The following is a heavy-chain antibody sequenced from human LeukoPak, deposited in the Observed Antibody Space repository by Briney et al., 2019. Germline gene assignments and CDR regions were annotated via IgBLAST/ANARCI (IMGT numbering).Heavy chain of an antibody. V-gene: IGHV4-38-2*02. CDR3: ARGSPTRV. CDR1: GYSISSGYY. J-gene: IGHJ4*02. CDR2: IYHSGST. Sequence: SETLSLTCTVSGYSISSGYYWGWIRQPPGKGLEWIGSIYHSGSTYYNPSLKSRVTISVDTSKNQFSLKLSSVTAADTAVYYCARGSPTRVWGQGTLVTVSS.